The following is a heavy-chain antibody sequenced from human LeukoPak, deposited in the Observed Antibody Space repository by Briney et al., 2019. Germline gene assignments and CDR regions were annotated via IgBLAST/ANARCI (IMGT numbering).Heavy chain of an antibody. CDR3: ARSSYYDTPFDY. D-gene: IGHD3-22*01. CDR1: GGSISNYY. Sequence: SETLSLTCTVSGGSISNYYWSWIRQPPGKGLEWIGYIYYSGSTNYNPSLKSRVTISVDTSKNQFSLRLNSVTAADTAVYYCARSSYYDTPFDYWGQGTLVTVSS. CDR2: IYYSGST. V-gene: IGHV4-59*01. J-gene: IGHJ4*02.